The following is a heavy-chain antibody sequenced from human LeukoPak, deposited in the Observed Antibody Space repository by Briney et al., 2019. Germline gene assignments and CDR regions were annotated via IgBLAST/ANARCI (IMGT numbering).Heavy chain of an antibody. CDR2: MNPNSGNT. D-gene: IGHD6-13*01. CDR1: GYTFTSYD. V-gene: IGHV1-8*03. CDR3: ARGGSSWLYYYYYYMDV. J-gene: IGHJ6*03. Sequence: ASVKVSCKASGYTFTSYDINWVRQATGQGLEWMGWMNPNSGNTGYAQKFQGRVTITRNTSISTAYMELSSLRSEDTAVYYCARGGSSWLYYYYYYMDVWGKGTTVTVSS.